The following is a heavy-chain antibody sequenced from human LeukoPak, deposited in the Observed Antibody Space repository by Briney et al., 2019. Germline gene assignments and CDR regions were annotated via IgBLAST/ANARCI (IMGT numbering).Heavy chain of an antibody. CDR1: GFTFSSYW. J-gene: IGHJ4*02. V-gene: IGHV3-74*01. D-gene: IGHD6-19*01. CDR2: INSDGSST. Sequence: GGSLRRSCAASGFTFSSYWMHWVRQAPGKGLVWVSRINSDGSSTIHADSVKGRFIISRDSAKNTLYLQMNSLRAEDTAVYYCAREVYSSGWSSFDYWGQGTLVTVSS. CDR3: AREVYSSGWSSFDY.